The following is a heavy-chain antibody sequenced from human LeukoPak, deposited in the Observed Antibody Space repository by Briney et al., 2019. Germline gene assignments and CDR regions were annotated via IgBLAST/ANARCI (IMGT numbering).Heavy chain of an antibody. CDR3: AREDSYYYGSGSYPFDY. J-gene: IGHJ4*02. D-gene: IGHD3-10*01. Sequence: GGSLRLSCAASGFTFSDYYMSWIRQAPGKGLEWVSYISSSGSTIYYADSVKGRFTTSRDNAKNSLYLQMNSLRAEDTAVYYCAREDSYYYGSGSYPFDYWGQGTLVTVSS. V-gene: IGHV3-11*04. CDR2: ISSSGSTI. CDR1: GFTFSDYY.